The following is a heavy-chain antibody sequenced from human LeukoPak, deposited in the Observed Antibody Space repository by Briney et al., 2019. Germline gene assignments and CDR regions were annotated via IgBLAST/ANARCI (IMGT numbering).Heavy chain of an antibody. CDR1: GGSFSGYY. D-gene: IGHD3-10*01. CDR3: ARGPVPYYYGSWFDP. V-gene: IGHV4-34*01. CDR2: INHSGST. Sequence: SETLSLTCAVLGGSFSGYYWSWIRQPPGKGLEWIGEINHSGSTNYKPSPKSRVTISVDTSKNQFSLKLSSVTAADTAVYYCARGPVPYYYGSWFDPWGQGALVTVSS. J-gene: IGHJ5*02.